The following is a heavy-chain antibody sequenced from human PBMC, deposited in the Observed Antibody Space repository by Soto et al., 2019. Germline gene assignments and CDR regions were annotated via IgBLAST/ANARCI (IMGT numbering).Heavy chain of an antibody. CDR1: GGSISNSNW. CDR2: IYHTGST. J-gene: IGHJ4*02. D-gene: IGHD1-26*01. V-gene: IGHV4-4*02. Sequence: QVRLQESGPGLVKPSGTLSLTCGVFGGSISNSNWWTWVRQPPGKGLEWIGEIYHTGSTNYNSSPMSRVTISLDKPNNQFSLKLSSVTAADTAVYYCAHRPIVGAAIWGQGTLVTVSS. CDR3: AHRPIVGAAI.